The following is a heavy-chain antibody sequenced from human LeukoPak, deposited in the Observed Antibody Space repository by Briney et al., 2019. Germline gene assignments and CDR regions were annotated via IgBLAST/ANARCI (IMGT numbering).Heavy chain of an antibody. D-gene: IGHD3-3*01. V-gene: IGHV4-4*07. Sequence: SETLSLTCTVSGGSISSYYWNWIRQPAGEGLEWIGRIYTSGSTNYNPSLKSRVTMSVDTSKNQFSLKLSSVTAADTAVYYCARGGDFWSGYSKSDAFDIWGQGTMVTVSS. CDR1: GGSISSYY. CDR2: IYTSGST. J-gene: IGHJ3*02. CDR3: ARGGDFWSGYSKSDAFDI.